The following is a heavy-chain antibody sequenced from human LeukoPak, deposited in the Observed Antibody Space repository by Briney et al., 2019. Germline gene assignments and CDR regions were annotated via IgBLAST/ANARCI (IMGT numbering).Heavy chain of an antibody. CDR1: AYTFTSYE. CDR2: MYPNSGNT. V-gene: IGHV1-8*01. Sequence: ASVRVSCMTSAYTFTSYEINWVRQATGQGLEWMGWMYPNSGNTGYAQKFQGRVTMTRDTSIHTAYMELNSLRSEDTAVYYCARGHGPGGIRWPNLDFWGQGALITVSS. D-gene: IGHD2-15*01. J-gene: IGHJ4*02. CDR3: ARGHGPGGIRWPNLDF.